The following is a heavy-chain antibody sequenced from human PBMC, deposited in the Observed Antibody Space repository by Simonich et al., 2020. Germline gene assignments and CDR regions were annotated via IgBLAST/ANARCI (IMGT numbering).Heavy chain of an antibody. D-gene: IGHD6-13*01. CDR3: ARHAGFAFDI. V-gene: IGHV4-39*01. CDR1: GGSISSSSYY. Sequence: QLQLQESGPGLVKPSETLSLTCTVSGGSISSSSYYWGWIRQPPGKGLEWIGSIYYSGSTYNNPPPKSRVTISVDTSKNQFSLKLSSVTAADTAVYYCARHAGFAFDIWGQGTMVTVSS. J-gene: IGHJ3*02. CDR2: IYYSGST.